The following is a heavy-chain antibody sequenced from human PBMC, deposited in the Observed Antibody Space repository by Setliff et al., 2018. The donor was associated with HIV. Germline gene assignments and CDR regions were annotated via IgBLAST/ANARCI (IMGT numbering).Heavy chain of an antibody. D-gene: IGHD3-9*01. CDR2: IRSKAYGGTT. Sequence: GGSLRLSCTAYGFTFGDYAMSWVRQAPGKGLEWIGFIRSKAYGGTTEYAASVKGRFTISRDDSKSIAYLQMNSLKTEDAAVYYCTRGGWLTGYIDYYYYMDVWGKGTTVTVSS. V-gene: IGHV3-49*04. CDR1: GFTFGDYA. J-gene: IGHJ6*03. CDR3: TRGGWLTGYIDYYYYMDV.